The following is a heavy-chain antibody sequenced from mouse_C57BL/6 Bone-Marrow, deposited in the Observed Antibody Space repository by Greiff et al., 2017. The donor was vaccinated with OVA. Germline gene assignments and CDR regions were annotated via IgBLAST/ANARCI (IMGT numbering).Heavy chain of an antibody. CDR3: ANYYDGSSPSYWYFDV. CDR2: IYPGDGDT. V-gene: IGHV1-80*01. J-gene: IGHJ1*03. Sequence: VKLMESGAELVKPGASVKISCKASGYAFSSYWMNWVKQRPGKGLEWIGQIYPGDGDTNYNGKFKGKATLTADKSSSTAYMQLSSLTSEDSAVYFCANYYDGSSPSYWYFDVWGTGTTVTVSS. D-gene: IGHD1-1*01. CDR1: GYAFSSYW.